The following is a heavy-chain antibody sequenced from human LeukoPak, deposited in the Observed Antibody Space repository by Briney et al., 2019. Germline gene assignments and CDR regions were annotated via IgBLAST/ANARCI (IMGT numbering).Heavy chain of an antibody. Sequence: PSETLSLTCAVYGGSFSGYYWSWIRQPPGKGLEWIGEINHSGSTNYNPSLKSRVTISVDTSKNQFSLKLSSVTAADTAVYYCARRRSGWFTTSNWFDPWGQGTLVTVSS. V-gene: IGHV4-34*01. D-gene: IGHD6-19*01. CDR3: ARRRSGWFTTSNWFDP. CDR1: GGSFSGYY. CDR2: INHSGST. J-gene: IGHJ5*02.